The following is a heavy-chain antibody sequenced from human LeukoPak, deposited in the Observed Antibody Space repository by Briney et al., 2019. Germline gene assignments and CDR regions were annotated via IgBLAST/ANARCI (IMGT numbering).Heavy chain of an antibody. CDR3: ARHYQLLEGDAFDI. CDR1: GFTFSSYS. V-gene: IGHV3-21*01. D-gene: IGHD2-2*01. CDR2: ISSSSSYI. J-gene: IGHJ3*02. Sequence: GGSLRLSCAASGFTFSSYSMNWVRQAPGKGLEWVSSISSSSSYIYYADSVKGRFTISRDNAKNSLYLQMNSLRAEDTAVYYCARHYQLLEGDAFDIWGQGTMVTVSS.